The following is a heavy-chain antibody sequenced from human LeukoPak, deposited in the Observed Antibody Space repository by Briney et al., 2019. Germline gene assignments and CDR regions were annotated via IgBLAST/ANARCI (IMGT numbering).Heavy chain of an antibody. V-gene: IGHV3-9*03. J-gene: IGHJ4*02. D-gene: IGHD2-2*01. Sequence: GGSLRLSCAASGFTFDDYAMHWVRQAPGKGLEWVSGISWNSGSIGYADSVKGRFTISRDNAKNSLYLQMNSLRAEDMALYYCAKAFYCSSTSCYLGFDYWGQGTLVTVSS. CDR2: ISWNSGSI. CDR1: GFTFDDYA. CDR3: AKAFYCSSTSCYLGFDY.